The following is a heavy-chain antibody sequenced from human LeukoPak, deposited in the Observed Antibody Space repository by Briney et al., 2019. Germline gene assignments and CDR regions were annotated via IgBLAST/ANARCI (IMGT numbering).Heavy chain of an antibody. Sequence: GGSLRLSCAASGFTFSSYAVHWVRQAPGKGLEWVAVISYDGSNKYYADSVKGRFTISRDNSKNTLYLQMNSLRAEDTAVYYCARDEGSSGGGGDYWGQGTLVTVSS. CDR1: GFTFSSYA. D-gene: IGHD6-19*01. V-gene: IGHV3-30*14. J-gene: IGHJ4*02. CDR2: ISYDGSNK. CDR3: ARDEGSSGGGGDY.